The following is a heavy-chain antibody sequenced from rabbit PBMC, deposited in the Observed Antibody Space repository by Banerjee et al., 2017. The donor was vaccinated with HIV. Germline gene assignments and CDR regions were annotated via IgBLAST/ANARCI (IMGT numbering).Heavy chain of an antibody. Sequence: QSLEESGGDLVKPEGSLTLTCKASGFDFNNNYYMCWFRQAPGKGPEWIACIYAVSSGSTWYASWAKGRFTISKTSSTTVTLQMTSLTAADTATYFCARAGSNYATGAFDPWGPGTLVT. J-gene: IGHJ2*01. CDR2: IYAVSSGST. V-gene: IGHV1S40*01. CDR1: GFDFNNNYY. CDR3: ARAGSNYATGAFDP. D-gene: IGHD8-1*01.